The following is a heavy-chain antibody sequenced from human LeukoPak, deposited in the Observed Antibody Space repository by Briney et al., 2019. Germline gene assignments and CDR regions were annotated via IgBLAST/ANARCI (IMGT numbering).Heavy chain of an antibody. V-gene: IGHV3-30*02. D-gene: IGHD3-10*01. J-gene: IGHJ5*02. CDR2: IRYGGSNK. Sequence: GGSLRLSCAASGFTFSSYGMHWVRQAPGKGLEWVAFIRYGGSNKYYADSVKGRFTISRDNSKNTLYLQMNSLRAEDTAVYYCAKYTYYDGSGSYYLNWFDPWGQGTLVTVSS. CDR1: GFTFSSYG. CDR3: AKYTYYDGSGSYYLNWFDP.